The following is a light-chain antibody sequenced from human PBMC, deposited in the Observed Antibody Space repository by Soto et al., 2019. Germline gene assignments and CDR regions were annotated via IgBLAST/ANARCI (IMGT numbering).Light chain of an antibody. Sequence: IKMYQSLSTLSASVGDRVTITCRASQSISSWLAWYQQKPGKAPKLLIYKASSLESGVPSRFSGSGSGTEFTLTISSLQPDDFATYYCQQYNSYSWTFGQGTKVDI. CDR2: KAS. V-gene: IGKV1-5*03. CDR3: QQYNSYSWT. CDR1: QSISSW. J-gene: IGKJ1*01.